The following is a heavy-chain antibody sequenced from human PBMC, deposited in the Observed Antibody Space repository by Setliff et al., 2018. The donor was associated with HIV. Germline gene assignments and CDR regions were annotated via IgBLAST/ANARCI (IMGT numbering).Heavy chain of an antibody. CDR1: GYSISSGYY. V-gene: IGHV4-38-2*01. J-gene: IGHJ4*02. CDR2: ISHSGST. CDR3: AADISGYTFDY. D-gene: IGHD3-22*01. Sequence: SETLSLTCVVSGYSISSGYYWGWIRQPPGKGLEWIASISHSGSTYHNPSLKSRVTISVDTSKKQFSLKLSSVTAADTAVYYCAADISGYTFDYWGQGTLVTVSS.